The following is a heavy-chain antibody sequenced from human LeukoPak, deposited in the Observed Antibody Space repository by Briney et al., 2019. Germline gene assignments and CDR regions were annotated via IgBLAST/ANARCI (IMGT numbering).Heavy chain of an antibody. V-gene: IGHV3-21*01. CDR1: GFTFSKYT. J-gene: IGHJ5*02. CDR3: AGGQYYSDTSGYLRGWFDP. CDR2: ISNSGVYT. D-gene: IGHD3-22*01. Sequence: PGGSLRLSCEGSGFTFSKYTMNWVRQAPGKGLEWVSSISNSGVYTYYADSLKGRFTISRDNAGNSLFLQMNSLSAEDTAVYYCAGGQYYSDTSGYLRGWFDPWGQGTLVSVSS.